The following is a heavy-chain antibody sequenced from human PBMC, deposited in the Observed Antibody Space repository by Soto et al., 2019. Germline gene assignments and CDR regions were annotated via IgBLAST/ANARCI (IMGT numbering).Heavy chain of an antibody. CDR3: AKGGPYYFYAMDV. J-gene: IGHJ6*02. V-gene: IGHV3-7*03. Sequence: GGSLRLSCAASEFTFSNFWMIWVRQAPGKGLECVANINQDGSEKYYVNSVEGRFTISRDNAKNSLYLQMNSLRAEDTAIYYCAKGGPYYFYAMDVWGQGTTVTVSS. CDR2: INQDGSEK. D-gene: IGHD2-15*01. CDR1: EFTFSNFW.